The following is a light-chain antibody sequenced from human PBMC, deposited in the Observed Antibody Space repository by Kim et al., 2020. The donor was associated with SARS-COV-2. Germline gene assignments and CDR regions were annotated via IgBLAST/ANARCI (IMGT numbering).Light chain of an antibody. V-gene: IGLV3-19*01. Sequence: VALGQTVRITWQGDSLRSYYASWYQQKPGQAPVLVIYGKHNRPSGIPDRFSGSSSGNTASLTITGAQAEDEADYYCNSRDSSGNVVFGGGTQLTVL. CDR3: NSRDSSGNVV. J-gene: IGLJ2*01. CDR1: SLRSYY. CDR2: GKH.